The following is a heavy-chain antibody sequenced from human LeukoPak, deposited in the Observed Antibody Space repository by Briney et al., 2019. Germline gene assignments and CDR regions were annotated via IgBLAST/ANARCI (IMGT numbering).Heavy chain of an antibody. Sequence: PGGSLRLSCAASGFTFSSYSMNWVRQAPGKGLEWVSSISSSSSYIYYADSVKGRFTISRDNAKNSLYLQMNSLRAEDTAVYYCARASGGSYYYYYYMDVWGKGTTVTISS. CDR1: GFTFSSYS. V-gene: IGHV3-21*04. CDR2: ISSSSSYI. J-gene: IGHJ6*03. CDR3: ARASGGSYYYYYYMDV. D-gene: IGHD2-15*01.